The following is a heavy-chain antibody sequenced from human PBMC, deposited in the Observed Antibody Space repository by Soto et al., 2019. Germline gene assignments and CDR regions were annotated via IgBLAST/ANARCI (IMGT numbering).Heavy chain of an antibody. Sequence: QVQLVESGGGVVQPGRSLRLSCAASGFTFSSYAMHWVRQAPGKGLEWVAVISYDGSNKYYADSVKGRFTISRDNSKNTLYRQMNSLRAEDTAVFYCASQYSGIAFGDYWGQGTLVTVSS. V-gene: IGHV3-30*04. J-gene: IGHJ4*02. CDR1: GFTFSSYA. D-gene: IGHD1-26*01. CDR3: ASQYSGIAFGDY. CDR2: ISYDGSNK.